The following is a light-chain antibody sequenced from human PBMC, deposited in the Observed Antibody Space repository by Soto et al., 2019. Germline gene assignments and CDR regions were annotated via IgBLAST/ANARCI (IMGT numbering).Light chain of an antibody. J-gene: IGKJ2*01. V-gene: IGKV3-20*01. CDR2: GAS. CDR3: QQYGSSPLT. CDR1: QSVSSSY. Sequence: EIVLTQSPGTLSLSPGERATLSCRASQSVSSSYLAWYQQKPGQAPRLFIYGASSRATGIPDRFSGSESGTDFTLTISRLEPEDFAVYYCQQYGSSPLTFGQGTKLEIK.